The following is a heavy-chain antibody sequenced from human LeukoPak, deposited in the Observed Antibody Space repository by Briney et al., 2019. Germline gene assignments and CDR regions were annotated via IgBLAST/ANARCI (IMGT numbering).Heavy chain of an antibody. CDR1: GFTFSSYS. J-gene: IGHJ5*02. V-gene: IGHV3-48*01. CDR2: ISSSSSTI. Sequence: TGGSLRLSCAASGFTFSSYSMNWVRQAPGKGLEWVSYISSSSSTIYYADSVKGRFTISRDNAKNSLYLQMNSLRAEDTAVYYCTRPAVESDYERWFDPWGQGTLVTVSS. CDR3: TRPAVESDYERWFDP. D-gene: IGHD5-12*01.